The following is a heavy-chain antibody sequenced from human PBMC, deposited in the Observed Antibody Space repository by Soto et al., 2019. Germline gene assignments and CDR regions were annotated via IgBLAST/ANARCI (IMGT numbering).Heavy chain of an antibody. CDR1: GGSFSGYY. V-gene: IGHV4-34*01. CDR3: ARGPIVVVVAAKYFQH. Sequence: SETLSLTCAVYGGSFSGYYWSWIRQPPGKGLEWIGEINHSGSTNYNPSLKSRVTISVDTSKNQFSLKLSSVTAADTAVYYCARGPIVVVVAAKYFQHWGQGTLVTVS. D-gene: IGHD2-15*01. CDR2: INHSGST. J-gene: IGHJ1*01.